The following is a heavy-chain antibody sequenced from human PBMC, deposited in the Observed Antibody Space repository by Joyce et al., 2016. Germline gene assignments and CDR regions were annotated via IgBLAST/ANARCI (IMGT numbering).Heavy chain of an antibody. CDR1: GYSFTNYW. J-gene: IGHJ3*02. Sequence: EVQLVQSGAEVKKPGESLKISCKGSGYSFTNYWIGWVRQMPGKGLEWMSLIYPAASDTRYSPSFQCKVPISADKSISTAFLQWSSLKSSDTSIYYCARLLSGWEANDDAFDIWGQGTMVTVSS. CDR2: IYPAASDT. V-gene: IGHV5-51*06. CDR3: ARLLSGWEANDDAFDI. D-gene: IGHD1-26*01.